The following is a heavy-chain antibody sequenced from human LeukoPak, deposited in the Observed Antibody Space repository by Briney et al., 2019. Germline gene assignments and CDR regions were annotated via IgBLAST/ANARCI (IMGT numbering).Heavy chain of an antibody. CDR2: IYYSGST. CDR1: GGSVSSPDSY. D-gene: IGHD2-15*01. V-gene: IGHV4-61*08. Sequence: SETLSLTCTVSGGSVSSPDSYWNWIRQPPGKGLEWIGYIYYSGSTNYNPSLKSRVTMSLDTSKNQFSLKLSSVTAADTAVYHCARDSGSNFDYWGQGTLVTVSS. CDR3: ARDSGSNFDY. J-gene: IGHJ4*02.